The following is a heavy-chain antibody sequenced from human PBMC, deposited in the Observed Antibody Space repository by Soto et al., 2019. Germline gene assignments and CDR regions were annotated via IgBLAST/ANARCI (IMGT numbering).Heavy chain of an antibody. D-gene: IGHD3-9*01. V-gene: IGHV3-23*01. CDR1: GFTFSSYA. CDR2: SSGSGGST. J-gene: IGHJ3*02. CDR3: APLRLWFRYFDRPRDAFDI. Sequence: GGSLRLSCAASGFTFSSYAMSWVRQAPGKGLEWVSASSGSGGSTYYADSVKGRCTISRDNSKNTLYLQMNSLRAEDTALYYCAPLRLWFRYFDRPRDAFDIWGQGTMVTVSS.